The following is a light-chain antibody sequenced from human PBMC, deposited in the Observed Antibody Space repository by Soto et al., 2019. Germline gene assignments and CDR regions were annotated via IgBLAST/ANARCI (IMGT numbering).Light chain of an antibody. J-gene: IGLJ1*01. Sequence: QSALTQPASVSGSPGQSITISCTGTSSDVGGYKYVSWYQQYPGKAPKLMIYEVTNRPSGVSNRFSGSKSGNTASLTISGLQAEDEADYYCGSYTSRSTYVFGTGTKVTVL. CDR2: EVT. V-gene: IGLV2-14*01. CDR1: SSDVGGYKY. CDR3: GSYTSRSTYV.